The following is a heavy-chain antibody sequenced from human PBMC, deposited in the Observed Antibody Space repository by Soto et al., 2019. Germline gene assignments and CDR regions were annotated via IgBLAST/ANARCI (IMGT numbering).Heavy chain of an antibody. D-gene: IGHD3-16*01. CDR2: IGDSGAST. J-gene: IGHJ6*04. Sequence: EVLLLESGGGLVQPGGSLRLSCEASGFSFSSFAMNWVRQAPGKGLEWVSAIGDSGASTYYADSVKGRFTISRDNSRNTLYLHLNSLRAEDTAVYYCARGGELDVWGNGTTVTVSS. CDR1: GFSFSSFA. CDR3: ARGGELDV. V-gene: IGHV3-23*01.